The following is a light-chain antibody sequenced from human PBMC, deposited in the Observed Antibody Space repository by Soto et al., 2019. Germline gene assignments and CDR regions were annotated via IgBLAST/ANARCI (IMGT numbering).Light chain of an antibody. Sequence: EIVLTQSPGTLSLSPGERATLSCRDSLSLTSKNLAWYQQKPGQAPRLLIYGASSGATGIPDRFSGSGSGTDFTLTISRLEPEDFAVYYCPQYGSSPFTFGPGTKVDIK. V-gene: IGKV3-20*01. CDR2: GAS. CDR3: PQYGSSPFT. CDR1: LSLTSKN. J-gene: IGKJ3*01.